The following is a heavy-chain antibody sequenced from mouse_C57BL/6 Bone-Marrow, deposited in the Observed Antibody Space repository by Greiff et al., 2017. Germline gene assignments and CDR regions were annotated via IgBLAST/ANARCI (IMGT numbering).Heavy chain of an antibody. Sequence: QVQLQQPGAELVMPGASVKLSCKASGYTFTSYGMHWVKQRPGHGLEWIGEIDPSDSYTNYNQKFKGKSTLTVDKSSSTAYMQLSSLTSEDSAVYYCARGNSKGGYAMDYWGQGTSVTVSS. CDR3: ARGNSKGGYAMDY. D-gene: IGHD2-5*01. CDR1: GYTFTSYG. CDR2: IDPSDSYT. V-gene: IGHV1-69*01. J-gene: IGHJ4*01.